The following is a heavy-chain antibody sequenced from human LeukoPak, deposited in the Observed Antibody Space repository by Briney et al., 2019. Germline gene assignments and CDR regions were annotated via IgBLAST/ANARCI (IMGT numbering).Heavy chain of an antibody. CDR1: GFTSSSYA. J-gene: IGHJ4*02. CDR2: ISYDGSNK. Sequence: GGSLRLSCAASGFTSSSYAMHWVRQAPGKGLEWVAVISYDGSNKYYADSVKGRFTISRDNSKNTLYLQMNSLRAENTAVYYCARGYCSSTSCYTSDYWGQGTLVTVSS. D-gene: IGHD2-2*02. V-gene: IGHV3-30-3*01. CDR3: ARGYCSSTSCYTSDY.